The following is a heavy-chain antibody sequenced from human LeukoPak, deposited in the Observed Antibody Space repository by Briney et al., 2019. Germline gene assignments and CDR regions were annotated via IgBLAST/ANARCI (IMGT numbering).Heavy chain of an antibody. J-gene: IGHJ4*02. Sequence: PGRSLRLSCAASGFTFDDYAMHWVRQAPGKGLEWVSGISWNSGSIGYADSVKGRFTISRDNSKNTLYLQMNSLRAEDTAVYYCARDRGAQGYWGQGTLVTVSS. CDR3: ARDRGAQGY. D-gene: IGHD3-10*01. CDR2: ISWNSGSI. CDR1: GFTFDDYA. V-gene: IGHV3-9*01.